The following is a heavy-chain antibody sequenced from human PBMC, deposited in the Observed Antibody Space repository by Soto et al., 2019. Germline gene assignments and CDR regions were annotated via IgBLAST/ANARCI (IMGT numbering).Heavy chain of an antibody. CDR1: GGSINNHY. CDR2: IYYTGST. D-gene: IGHD7-27*01. J-gene: IGHJ4*02. Sequence: QVHLQESGPGLVKPSETLSLTCTVSGGSINNHYWSWIRQPPEKGLEWIGYIYYTGSTNYNPSLKSRVTMSVDTSKNQFSLNVTSLTAADTAIYYCARANWYSEYWGQGTLVTVSS. CDR3: ARANWYSEY. V-gene: IGHV4-59*11.